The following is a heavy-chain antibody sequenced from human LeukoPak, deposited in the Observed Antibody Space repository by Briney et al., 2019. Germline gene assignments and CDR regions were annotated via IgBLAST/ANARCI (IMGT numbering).Heavy chain of an antibody. Sequence: GGSLRLSCTASGFTFGDYAMSWVRQAPGKGLEWVGFIRSKAYGGTTEDAASVKGRFTISRDDSKSIAYLQMISLKTEDTAVYYCTRGTGDFDYWGQGTLVTVSS. CDR2: IRSKAYGGTT. D-gene: IGHD7-27*01. J-gene: IGHJ4*02. CDR3: TRGTGDFDY. V-gene: IGHV3-49*04. CDR1: GFTFGDYA.